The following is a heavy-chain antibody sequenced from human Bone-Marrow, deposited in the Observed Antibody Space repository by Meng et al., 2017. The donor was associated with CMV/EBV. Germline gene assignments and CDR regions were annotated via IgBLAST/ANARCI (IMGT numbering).Heavy chain of an antibody. Sequence: GESLKISCAASGFSFSTSPMHWVRQAPGKGLEYVSAITSNGGNTYYADSVKGRFTISRDNSKNTLYLQMGSLRAEDMAVYYCARPGNSYAVDIWGQGTMVTVSS. CDR3: ARPGNSYAVDI. D-gene: IGHD1/OR15-1a*01. CDR2: ITSNGGNT. CDR1: GFSFSTSP. V-gene: IGHV3-64*02. J-gene: IGHJ3*02.